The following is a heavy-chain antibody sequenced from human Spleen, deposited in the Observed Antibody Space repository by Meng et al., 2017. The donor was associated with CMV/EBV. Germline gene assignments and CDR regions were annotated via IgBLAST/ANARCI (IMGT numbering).Heavy chain of an antibody. CDR1: GFTFSGYG. J-gene: IGHJ6*02. Sequence: GESLKISCAASGFTFSGYGMNWVRQAPGKGLEWVSSITNENDIYYADSLKGRFTISRDNAKSSLYLHMKSLRAEDTAMCYCVRDWGNLLYGMDVWGQGTTVTVSS. V-gene: IGHV3-21*06. D-gene: IGHD3-16*01. CDR3: VRDWGNLLYGMDV. CDR2: ITNENDI.